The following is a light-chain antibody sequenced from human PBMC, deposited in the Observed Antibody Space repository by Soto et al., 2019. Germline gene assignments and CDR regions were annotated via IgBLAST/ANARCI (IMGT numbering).Light chain of an antibody. J-gene: IGLJ2*01. Sequence: QSALTQPASVSGSPGQSITISCTGTSSDVGGYNYVSWYQQHPGKAPKLMIFDVTNRPSGVSDRFSGSKSGNTASLTISGLQAADEADYYCSSYTTTTTRVLFGGGTKVTVL. CDR2: DVT. V-gene: IGLV2-14*01. CDR1: SSDVGGYNY. CDR3: SSYTTTTTRVL.